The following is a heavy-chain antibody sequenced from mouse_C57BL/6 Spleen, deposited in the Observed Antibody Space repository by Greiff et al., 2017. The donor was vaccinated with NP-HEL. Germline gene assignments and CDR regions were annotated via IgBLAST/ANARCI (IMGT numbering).Heavy chain of an antibody. CDR2: IDPETGGT. CDR3: TRNDYYGSRGAY. J-gene: IGHJ3*01. CDR1: GYTFTDYE. D-gene: IGHD1-1*01. V-gene: IGHV1-15*01. Sequence: QVQLQQSGAELVRPGASVTLSCKASGYTFTDYEMHWVKQTPVHGLEWIGAIDPETGGTAYNQKFKGKAILTADKSSSTAYMELRSLTSEDSAVYYCTRNDYYGSRGAYWGKGTLVTVSA.